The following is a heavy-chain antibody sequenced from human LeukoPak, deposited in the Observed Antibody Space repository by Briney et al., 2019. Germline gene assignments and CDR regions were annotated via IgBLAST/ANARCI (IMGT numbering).Heavy chain of an antibody. Sequence: GGSLRLSCAASRFTFSSYSMNWVRQAPGKGLEWVSSISSSSSYIYYADSVKGRFTISRDNAKNSLYLQMNSLRAENTAVYYCAILGWSSSWLFDYWGQGTLVTVSS. CDR2: ISSSSSYI. CDR3: AILGWSSSWLFDY. J-gene: IGHJ4*02. CDR1: RFTFSSYS. V-gene: IGHV3-21*01. D-gene: IGHD6-13*01.